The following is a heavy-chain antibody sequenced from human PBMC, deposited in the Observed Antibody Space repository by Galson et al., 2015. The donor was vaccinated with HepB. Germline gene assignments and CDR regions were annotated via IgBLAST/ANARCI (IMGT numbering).Heavy chain of an antibody. CDR3: ARNPTVTNTYYYYYIDV. J-gene: IGHJ6*03. V-gene: IGHV3-23*01. CDR1: GFTFSNYA. D-gene: IGHD4-17*01. CDR2: ISGSGDGT. Sequence: SLRLSCAASGFTFSNYAMSWVRRAPGKGLEWISGISGSGDGTYYADPVKGRFTISRDNLKNTLFLQMNTLRAGDTAVYYCARNPTVTNTYYYYYIDVWGKGTTVTVSS.